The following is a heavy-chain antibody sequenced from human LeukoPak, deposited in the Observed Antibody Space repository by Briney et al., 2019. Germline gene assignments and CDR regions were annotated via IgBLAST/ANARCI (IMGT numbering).Heavy chain of an antibody. CDR3: ARDGGYSYGYGAFVPYYYYYMDV. D-gene: IGHD5-18*01. CDR1: GFTFSSYW. Sequence: GGSLRLSCAASGFTFSSYWMSWVRQAPGKGLEWVANIKQEGSEKYYVDSVKGRFTISRDNAKNSLYLQMNSLRAEDTAVYYCARDGGYSYGYGAFVPYYYYYMDVWGKGTTVTVSS. J-gene: IGHJ6*03. V-gene: IGHV3-7*01. CDR2: IKQEGSEK.